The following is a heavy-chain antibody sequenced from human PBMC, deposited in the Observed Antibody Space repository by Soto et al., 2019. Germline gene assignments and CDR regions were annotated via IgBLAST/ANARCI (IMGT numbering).Heavy chain of an antibody. CDR1: GGSISSYY. D-gene: IGHD6-13*01. CDR2: IYYSGST. V-gene: IGHV4-59*01. J-gene: IGHJ5*02. CDR3: ARVTQLAARGGGWFDP. Sequence: SETLSLTCTVSGGSISSYYWSWIRQPPGKGLEWIGYIYYSGSTNYNPSLKSRVTISVDTSKNQFSLKLSSVTAADTAVYYCARVTQLAARGGGWFDPWGQGTLVTVSS.